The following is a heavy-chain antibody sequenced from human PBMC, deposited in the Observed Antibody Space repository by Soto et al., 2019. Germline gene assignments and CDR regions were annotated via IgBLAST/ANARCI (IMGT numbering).Heavy chain of an antibody. Sequence: GGSLRLSCADSGFAFSSYAMTWVRQAPGKGLEWVSDISDSDGGTHYADSVKGRFTISRDNAKNTLYLQMDRLRVEDAAVYYCAKGRTFFDFWGQGTLVTVSS. V-gene: IGHV3-23*01. CDR3: AKGRTFFDF. J-gene: IGHJ4*02. CDR1: GFAFSSYA. CDR2: ISDSDGGT.